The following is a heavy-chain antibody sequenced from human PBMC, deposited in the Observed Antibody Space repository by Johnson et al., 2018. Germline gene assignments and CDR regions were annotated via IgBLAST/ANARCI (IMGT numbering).Heavy chain of an antibody. Sequence: EVQLVESGGGLVQPGRSLRLSCAASGFTFDDYAMPWVRPAPGKGLEWVSGISWNSGSIGYADSVKGRFTISRANAKNSLYLQMNSLRAEDTALYYCAKDGGKQWLVRYYYYDMDVGGKGTTVTVSS. J-gene: IGHJ6*03. CDR2: ISWNSGSI. CDR3: AKDGGKQWLVRYYYYDMDV. CDR1: GFTFDDYA. V-gene: IGHV3-9*01. D-gene: IGHD6-19*01.